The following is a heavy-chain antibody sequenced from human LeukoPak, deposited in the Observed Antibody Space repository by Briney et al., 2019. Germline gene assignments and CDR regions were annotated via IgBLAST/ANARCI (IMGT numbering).Heavy chain of an antibody. Sequence: ASVKVSCKASGYTFTGYYMHWVRQAPGQGLEWMGWMNPNSGNTGYAQKFQGRVTMTRNTSISTAYMELSSLRSEDTAVYYCARALFGASIYYMDVWGKGTTVTISS. CDR3: ARALFGASIYYMDV. D-gene: IGHD3-10*01. CDR2: MNPNSGNT. J-gene: IGHJ6*03. V-gene: IGHV1-8*02. CDR1: GYTFTGYY.